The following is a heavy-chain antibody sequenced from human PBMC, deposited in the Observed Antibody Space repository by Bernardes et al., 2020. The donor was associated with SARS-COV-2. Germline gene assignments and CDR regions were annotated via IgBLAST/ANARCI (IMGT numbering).Heavy chain of an antibody. Sequence: SETLSLTCAVYGGSFRGHYWSWIRQPPGEGLEWIGEINDSGSTNYSPSLKSRVTISIDTSKSQFSLKMRSVTAADTAVYYCASQDLRNAFDIWGQGTLVTVS. CDR3: ASQDLRNAFDI. D-gene: IGHD4-17*01. J-gene: IGHJ3*02. CDR2: INDSGST. V-gene: IGHV4-34*01. CDR1: GGSFRGHY.